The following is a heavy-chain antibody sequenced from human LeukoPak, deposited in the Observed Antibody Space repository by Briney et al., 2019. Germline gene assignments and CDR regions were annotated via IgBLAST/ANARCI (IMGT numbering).Heavy chain of an antibody. CDR2: ISSSSSTI. V-gene: IGHV3-48*02. J-gene: IGHJ4*02. CDR3: ARGGVTADDY. D-gene: IGHD2-21*02. Sequence: GGSLRLSCAASGFTVSSNYMTWVRQAPGKGLEWVSYISSSSSTIYYADSVKGRFTISRDNAKNSLYLQMNSLRDEDTAVYYCARGGVTADDYWGQGTLVTVSS. CDR1: GFTVSSNY.